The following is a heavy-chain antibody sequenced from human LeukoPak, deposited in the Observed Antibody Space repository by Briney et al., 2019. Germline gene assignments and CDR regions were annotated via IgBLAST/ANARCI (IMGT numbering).Heavy chain of an antibody. J-gene: IGHJ4*02. D-gene: IGHD5-24*01. CDR2: IIPILGIA. CDR3: ARALRRRDGYNYNY. CDR1: GGTFSSYA. Sequence: SVKVSCKASGGTFSSYAISWVRQAPGQGVEWMGRIIPILGIANYAQKFQGRVTITADKSTSTAYMELSSLRSEDTAVYYCARALRRRDGYNYNYWGQGTLVTVSS. V-gene: IGHV1-69*04.